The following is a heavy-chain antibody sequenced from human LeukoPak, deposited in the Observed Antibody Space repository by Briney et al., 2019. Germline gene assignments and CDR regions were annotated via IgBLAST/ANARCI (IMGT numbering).Heavy chain of an antibody. Sequence: SETLSLTCTVSGGSISSSSYYWGWIRQPPGKGLEWIGSIYYSGSTYYNPSLKSRVTISVDTSKNQFSLKLSSVTAADTAVYYCARSASDYDILTEKGWGQGTLVTVSS. CDR2: IYYSGST. V-gene: IGHV4-39*07. D-gene: IGHD3-9*01. CDR3: ARSASDYDILTEKG. CDR1: GGSISSSSYY. J-gene: IGHJ4*02.